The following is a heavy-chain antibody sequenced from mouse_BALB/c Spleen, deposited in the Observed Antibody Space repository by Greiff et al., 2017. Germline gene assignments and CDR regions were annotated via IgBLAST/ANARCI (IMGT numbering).Heavy chain of an antibody. CDR2: INPSNGRT. D-gene: IGHD1-1*01. CDR3: ARGGLSTVVAPFDY. V-gene: IGHV1S81*02. Sequence: QVQLQQPGAELVKPGASVKLSCKASGYTFTSYWMHWVKQRPGQGLEWIGEINPSNGRTNYNEKFKSKATLTVDKSSSTAYMQLSSLTSEDSAVYYCARGGLSTVVAPFDYWGQGTTLTVSS. CDR1: GYTFTSYW. J-gene: IGHJ2*01.